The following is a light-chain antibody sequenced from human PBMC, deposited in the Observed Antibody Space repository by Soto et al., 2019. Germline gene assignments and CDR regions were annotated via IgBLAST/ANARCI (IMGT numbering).Light chain of an antibody. CDR2: DAS. V-gene: IGKV3-11*01. Sequence: EIVLTQSPATLSLSPGERATLSCRASQSVSSHLAWFQQRPGQAPRLLIYDASNRATGIPARFSGRGSGTDFTLTISSLEPEDFAVYYCQQRSSASTFGQGTRLEIK. CDR3: QQRSSAST. CDR1: QSVSSH. J-gene: IGKJ5*01.